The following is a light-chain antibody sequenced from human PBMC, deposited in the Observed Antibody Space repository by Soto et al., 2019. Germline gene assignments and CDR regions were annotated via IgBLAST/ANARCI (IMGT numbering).Light chain of an antibody. CDR3: QQANSFPLT. J-gene: IGKJ4*01. CDR2: TAS. V-gene: IGKV1-12*01. Sequence: DIQMTQSPSSVSASVGDRVTITCRASQGISSRLAWYQQKPGKAPKLLIYTASSLQSGVPSSFSGSGSGTDFTLSISCLQPHDFAPYYFQQANSFPLTFGGGTQVPIK. CDR1: QGISSR.